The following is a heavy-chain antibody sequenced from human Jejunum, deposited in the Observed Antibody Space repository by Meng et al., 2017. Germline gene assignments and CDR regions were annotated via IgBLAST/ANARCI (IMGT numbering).Heavy chain of an antibody. CDR3: ASWRYDH. V-gene: IGHV6-1*01. CDR1: GDSVSSNSAA. D-gene: IGHD1-1*01. CDR2: TYYRSKWYN. Sequence: QEQLQQSGPGLVKPSQTPSLTCAISGDSVSSNSAAWNWIRQSPSRGLEWLGRTYYRSKWYNQYAVHVRSRITINPDTSKNQFSLHLDSVTPEDTAVYYCASWRYDHWGQGTLVTVSS. J-gene: IGHJ4*02.